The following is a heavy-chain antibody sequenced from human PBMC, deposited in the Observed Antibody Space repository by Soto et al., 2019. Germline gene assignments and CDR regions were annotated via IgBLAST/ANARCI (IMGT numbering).Heavy chain of an antibody. V-gene: IGHV4-34*01. Sequence: QVQLQQWGAGLLKPSETLSLTCAVYGGSFSGYYWSWIRQPPGKGLEWIGEINHSGSTNYNPSLKSRVTISVDTSKNQLSLKLSSVTAADTAVYYCARSSARKRGYYFWSGYYIDYWGQGTLVTVSS. CDR3: ARSSARKRGYYFWSGYYIDY. D-gene: IGHD3-3*01. CDR2: INHSGST. CDR1: GGSFSGYY. J-gene: IGHJ4*02.